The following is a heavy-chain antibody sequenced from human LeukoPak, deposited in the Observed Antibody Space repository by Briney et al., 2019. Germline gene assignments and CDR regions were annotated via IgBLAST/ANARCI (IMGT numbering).Heavy chain of an antibody. J-gene: IGHJ5*02. CDR3: ASSSPSTTITIFGVVQNWFDP. D-gene: IGHD3-3*01. Sequence: SQTLSLTCAISGDSVSSNSAAWNWIRQSPSRGLEWLGRTYYRSKWYNDYAVSVKSRITINPDTSKNQFSLQLNSVTAADTAVYYCASSSPSTTITIFGVVQNWFDPWGQGTLVTVSS. CDR1: GDSVSSNSAA. CDR2: TYYRSKWYN. V-gene: IGHV6-1*01.